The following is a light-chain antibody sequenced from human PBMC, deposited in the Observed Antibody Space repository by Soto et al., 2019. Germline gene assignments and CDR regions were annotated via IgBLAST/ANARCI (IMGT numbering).Light chain of an antibody. CDR2: DND. CDR3: GTWDSSLSVVV. V-gene: IGLV1-51*01. J-gene: IGLJ2*01. CDR1: SSDIGNNY. Sequence: QSVLTQPPSVSAAPGQKVTISCSGSSSDIGNNYVSWYQQLPGTAPKLLIYDNDERPSGIPDRFTGSKSCTSATLGITGLQTGDEADYYCGTWDSSLSVVVFGGGTKLTVL.